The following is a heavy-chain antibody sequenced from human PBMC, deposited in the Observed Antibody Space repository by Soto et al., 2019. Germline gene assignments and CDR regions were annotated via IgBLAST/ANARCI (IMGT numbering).Heavy chain of an antibody. CDR3: TGGPPNWGFDS. CDR1: GYAFTIYD. Sequence: VSVKVSCKASGYAFTIYDINWVRQTAGQGLEWMGWMSPKTANTGYAQKFQGRVTMTRSTSISTAYMELSSLTSEDTAVYYCTGGPPNWGFDSWGQGTPVTVSS. D-gene: IGHD7-27*01. CDR2: MSPKTANT. V-gene: IGHV1-8*01. J-gene: IGHJ5*01.